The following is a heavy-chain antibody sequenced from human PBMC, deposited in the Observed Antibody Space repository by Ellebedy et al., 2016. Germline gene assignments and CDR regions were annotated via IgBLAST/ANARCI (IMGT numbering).Heavy chain of an antibody. V-gene: IGHV3-23*01. D-gene: IGHD2-2*01. CDR1: GFTFSTYA. CDR2: VGGSGDRT. CDR3: ASVVPAAMVLDY. J-gene: IGHJ4*02. Sequence: GESLKISXSASGFTFSTYAMSWVRQAPGKGLEWVSNVGGSGDRTYYADSVKGRFIISRDNSKNTLYLQMNSLRAEDTAVYYCASVVPAAMVLDYWGQGTLVTVSS.